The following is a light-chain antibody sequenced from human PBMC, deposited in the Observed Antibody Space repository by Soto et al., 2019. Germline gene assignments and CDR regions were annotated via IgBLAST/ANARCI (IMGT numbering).Light chain of an antibody. V-gene: IGLV2-14*01. J-gene: IGLJ1*01. CDR2: DVS. CDR3: SSYTSSSTNV. CDR1: SSDVGGYNY. Sequence: LTQPASVSGSPGQSITISCTGTSSDVGGYNYVSWYQQHPGKAPKLMIYDVSNRPSGVSNRSSGSKSGNTASLTISGLQAEDEADYYCSSYTSSSTNVFGTGTKVTVL.